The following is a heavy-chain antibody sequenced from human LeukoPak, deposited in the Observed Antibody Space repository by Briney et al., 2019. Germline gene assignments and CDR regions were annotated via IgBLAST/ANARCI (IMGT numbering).Heavy chain of an antibody. V-gene: IGHV3-33*01. CDR1: GFTFSSYG. J-gene: IGHJ4*02. CDR2: IWYDGSNK. CDR3: ARSEGDGYNIFDY. D-gene: IGHD5-24*01. Sequence: GGSLRLSCAASGFTFSSYGMQWVRQAPGKGLEWVAVIWYDGSNKYYADSVKGRFTISRDNSKNTLYLQMNSLRAEDTAVYYFARSEGDGYNIFDYGGQGTLVTVSS.